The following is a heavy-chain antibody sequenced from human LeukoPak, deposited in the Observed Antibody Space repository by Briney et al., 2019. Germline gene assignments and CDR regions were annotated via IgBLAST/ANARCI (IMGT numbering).Heavy chain of an antibody. CDR2: LYNGGNT. Sequence: GGSLRLSCAVSGFTVSSNYMSWVRQAPGKGLEWVSVLYNGGNTYYADSVKGRFTVSRDSSKNTLYLQMNSLRAEDTAVYYCAKDYCSSTSCYIFDYWGQGTLVTVSS. CDR3: AKDYCSSTSCYIFDY. V-gene: IGHV3-53*01. D-gene: IGHD2-2*01. J-gene: IGHJ4*02. CDR1: GFTVSSNY.